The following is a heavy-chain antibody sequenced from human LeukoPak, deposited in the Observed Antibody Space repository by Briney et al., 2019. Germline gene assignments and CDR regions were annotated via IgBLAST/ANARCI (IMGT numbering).Heavy chain of an antibody. Sequence: SETLSLTCAVYGGSLSGHYWSWIRQPPGKGLEWIGEINYSGSTNYNPSLKSRVTISVDTSKNQFSLKLSSVTAADTAVYYCARGNKKYTYYYGSGSSVYYMDVWGKGTTVTVSS. D-gene: IGHD3-10*01. J-gene: IGHJ6*03. CDR1: GGSLSGHY. CDR3: ARGNKKYTYYYGSGSSVYYMDV. V-gene: IGHV4-34*01. CDR2: INYSGST.